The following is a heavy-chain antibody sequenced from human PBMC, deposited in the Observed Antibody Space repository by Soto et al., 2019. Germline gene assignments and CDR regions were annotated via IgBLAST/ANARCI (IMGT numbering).Heavy chain of an antibody. CDR3: ARDPKTSGGQHWAFNYFDS. D-gene: IGHD7-27*01. CDR2: ISYDGTNK. CDR1: GFSFSISP. J-gene: IGHJ4*02. V-gene: IGHV3-30-3*01. Sequence: QVQLVESGGGVVQPGRSLRLSCAASGFSFSISPMHWVRQAPGKGREWVGLISYDGTNKFYADAVKGRFTFSRDNSKSTLYLQVDSLRPEDAAVYYCARDPKTSGGQHWAFNYFDSWGQGTLVTVSS.